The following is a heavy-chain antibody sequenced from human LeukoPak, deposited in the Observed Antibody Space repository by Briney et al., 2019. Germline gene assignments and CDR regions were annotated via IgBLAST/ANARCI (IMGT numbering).Heavy chain of an antibody. CDR1: GFTFSSYA. CDR3: AKDYDYGGVNWFDP. Sequence: GGSLRLSCAASGFTFSSYAMSWVRQAPGKGLEWVSGISGSGGSTYYADSVKGRFTISRGNSKNTLYLQMNSLRAEDTAGYYCAKDYDYGGVNWFDPWGQGTLVIVSS. CDR2: ISGSGGST. J-gene: IGHJ5*02. D-gene: IGHD4-23*01. V-gene: IGHV3-23*01.